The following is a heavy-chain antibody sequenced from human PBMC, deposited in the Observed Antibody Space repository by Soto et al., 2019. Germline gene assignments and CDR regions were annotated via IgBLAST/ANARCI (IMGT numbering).Heavy chain of an antibody. V-gene: IGHV3-66*01. CDR2: IYSGGST. Sequence: GGSLRLSCAASGFTFDGNSMHWVRQAPGKGLEWVSVIYSGGSTYYAGSVKGRFTISRDNSKNTLYLQMNSLRAEDTAVYYCARDRAVTTVDAFDIWGQGTMVTVSS. J-gene: IGHJ3*02. CDR1: GFTFDGNS. CDR3: ARDRAVTTVDAFDI. D-gene: IGHD4-17*01.